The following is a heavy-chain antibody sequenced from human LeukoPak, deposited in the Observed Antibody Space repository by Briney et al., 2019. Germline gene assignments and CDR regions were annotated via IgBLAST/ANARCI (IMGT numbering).Heavy chain of an antibody. V-gene: IGHV1-69*04. Sequence: SEKVSCKASGGTFSSYAISWVRQAPGQGLEWMGRIIPILGIANYAQKFQGRVTITADKSTSTAYMELSSLRSEDTAVYYCARDVAADPGDYWGQGTLVTVSS. D-gene: IGHD6-13*01. CDR2: IIPILGIA. CDR3: ARDVAADPGDY. CDR1: GGTFSSYA. J-gene: IGHJ4*02.